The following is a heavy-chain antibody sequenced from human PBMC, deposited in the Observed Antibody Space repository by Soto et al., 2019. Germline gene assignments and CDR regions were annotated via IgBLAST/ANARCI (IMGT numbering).Heavy chain of an antibody. V-gene: IGHV1-69*18. CDR3: ARDSRLWGSTGSKRENLFDI. D-gene: IGHD3-16*01. CDR2: IIPIFGTP. J-gene: IGHJ3*02. Sequence: QVQLEQSGAEVKRPGSSVKVSCKTSGGNFNTYPISWVRQAPGHRLEWMGKIIPIFGTPDYAQKFQGRVTINADEATTTVYMELRSLKSDDSAVYYCARDSRLWGSTGSKRENLFDIWGQGTMVTVSS. CDR1: GGNFNTYP.